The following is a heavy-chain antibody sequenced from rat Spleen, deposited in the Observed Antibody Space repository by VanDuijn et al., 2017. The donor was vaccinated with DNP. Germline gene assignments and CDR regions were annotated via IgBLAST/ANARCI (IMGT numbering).Heavy chain of an antibody. CDR1: GFTFNNYG. J-gene: IGHJ3*01. V-gene: IGHV5S13*01. CDR2: LTYDGVNT. D-gene: IGHD1-1*01. Sequence: EVQLVESGGGLVQPGRSLKISCAASGFTFNNYGMAWVRQTPTRGLEWVAYLTYDGVNTYYRDSVKGRFTISRDNAKSTLYLQMNSLRSEDMATYYCARPMDYYSGGFAYWGQGTLVTVSS. CDR3: ARPMDYYSGGFAY.